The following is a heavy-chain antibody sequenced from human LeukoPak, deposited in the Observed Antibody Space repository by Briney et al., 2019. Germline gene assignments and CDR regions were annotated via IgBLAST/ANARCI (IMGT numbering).Heavy chain of an antibody. CDR1: GFTFSSYA. J-gene: IGHJ5*02. CDR2: ISGSGGST. CDR3: ARVSTPAITESWFDP. V-gene: IGHV3-23*01. D-gene: IGHD3-3*01. Sequence: GGSLRLSCAASGFTFSSYAMSWVRQAPGKGLEWVSAISGSGGSTYYADSVKGRFTISRDNSKNTLYLQMNSLRAEDTAVYYCARVSTPAITESWFDPWGQGTLVTVSS.